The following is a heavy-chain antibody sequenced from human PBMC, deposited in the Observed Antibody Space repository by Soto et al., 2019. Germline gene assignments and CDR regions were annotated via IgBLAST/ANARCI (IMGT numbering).Heavy chain of an antibody. CDR1: GYTFTSYG. D-gene: IGHD3-3*01. V-gene: IGHV1-18*01. CDR2: ISAYNGNT. J-gene: IGHJ4*02. Sequence: ASVKVSCKASGYTFTSYGISWVRQAPGQGLEWMGWISAYNGNTNYAQKLQGRVTMTTDTSTSTAYMGLRSLRSDDTAVYYCARDDFWSGYLLGGFDYWGQGTLVTVSS. CDR3: ARDDFWSGYLLGGFDY.